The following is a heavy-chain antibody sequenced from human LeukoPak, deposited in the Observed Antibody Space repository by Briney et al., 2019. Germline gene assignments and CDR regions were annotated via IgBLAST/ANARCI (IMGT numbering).Heavy chain of an antibody. CDR3: ARSGTLLYYYDY. J-gene: IGHJ4*02. D-gene: IGHD3-22*01. V-gene: IGHV5-51*01. CDR1: GCIFTSYL. CDR2: IYPGDPDT. Sequence: GASLQISCKGSGCIFTSYLIGWVRPVPGKGLEWMGIIYPGDPDTRYSPSFQGQVTISADKYINTAYLQWSSLKASDTAMYYCARSGTLLYYYDYWGQGTRVTVTS.